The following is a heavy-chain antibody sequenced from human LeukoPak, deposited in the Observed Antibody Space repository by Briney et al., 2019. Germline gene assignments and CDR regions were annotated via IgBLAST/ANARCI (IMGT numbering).Heavy chain of an antibody. CDR2: ISGSGGST. D-gene: IGHD1-26*01. V-gene: IGHV3-23*01. CDR1: GFTFSSYA. Sequence: GGSLRLSCAASGFTFSSYAMSWVRQAPGKGLEWVSAISGSGGSTYYADSVKGRFTISRDNSKNTLYLQMNSLRAEDTAVYYCARDLHWEYYFDYWGQGTLVTVSS. CDR3: ARDLHWEYYFDY. J-gene: IGHJ4*02.